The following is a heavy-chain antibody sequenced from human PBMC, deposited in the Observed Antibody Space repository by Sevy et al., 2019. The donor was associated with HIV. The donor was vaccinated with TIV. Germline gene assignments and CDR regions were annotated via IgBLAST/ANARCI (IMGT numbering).Heavy chain of an antibody. Sequence: GGSLRLSCAASGFTFSSYDMHWVRQATGKGLEWVSAIGTAGDTYYPCAVKGRFTISREKAKNSLYLQMNSMRAGDTAVYYCAREGIAGDFDYWGQGTLVTVSS. CDR3: AREGIAGDFDY. CDR1: GFTFSSYD. D-gene: IGHD6-13*01. CDR2: IGTAGDT. V-gene: IGHV3-13*01. J-gene: IGHJ4*02.